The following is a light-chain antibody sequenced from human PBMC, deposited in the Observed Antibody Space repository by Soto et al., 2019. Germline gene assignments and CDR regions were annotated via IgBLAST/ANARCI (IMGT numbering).Light chain of an antibody. Sequence: DIQMTQSPSSLSASLGDTVTITCQASQDISTYLNCYQHKPGKAPKLLIYDASTLETGAPSRFSGSGSGADFTLTISSLRPEDIATYYCQQYDTLITFGQGTRLEIK. CDR2: DAS. V-gene: IGKV1-33*01. CDR1: QDISTY. J-gene: IGKJ5*01. CDR3: QQYDTLIT.